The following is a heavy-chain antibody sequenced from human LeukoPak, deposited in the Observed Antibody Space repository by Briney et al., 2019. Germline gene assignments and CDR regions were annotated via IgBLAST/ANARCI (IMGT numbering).Heavy chain of an antibody. V-gene: IGHV4-39*07. D-gene: IGHD5-18*01. CDR3: ARSLGSHTAMALALDY. Sequence: SETLSLTCTVSGGSISSYYWGWIRQPPGKGLEWIGSIYYSGSTYYNPSLKSRVTISVDTSKNQFSLKLSSVTAADTAVYYCARSLGSHTAMALALDYWGQGTLVTVSS. CDR2: IYYSGST. J-gene: IGHJ4*02. CDR1: GGSISSYY.